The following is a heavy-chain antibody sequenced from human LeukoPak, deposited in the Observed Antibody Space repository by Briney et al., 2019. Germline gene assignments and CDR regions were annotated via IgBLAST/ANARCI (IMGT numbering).Heavy chain of an antibody. CDR1: GFTFSSYA. CDR2: ISGSGGST. Sequence: GGSLRLSCAASGFTFSSYAMSWVRQAPGKGLEWVSAISGSGGSTYYADSVKGRFTISRHNSKNTLYLQMNSLRAEDTAVYYCAREKRGYSYGQHADWGIDYWGQGTLVTVSS. CDR3: AREKRGYSYGQHADWGIDY. D-gene: IGHD5-18*01. J-gene: IGHJ4*02. V-gene: IGHV3-23*01.